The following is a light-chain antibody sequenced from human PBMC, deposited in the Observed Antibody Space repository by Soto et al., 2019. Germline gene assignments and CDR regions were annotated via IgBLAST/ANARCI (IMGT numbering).Light chain of an antibody. CDR2: AAS. J-gene: IGKJ5*01. CDR1: QSISSY. CDR3: QQSYSTPPT. V-gene: IGKV1-39*01. Sequence: IQMTQSPSSLSASVGDRVTITCRASQSISSYLNWYQQKPGKAPKLLIYAASSLQSGVPSRFSGSGSGTDFTLTISSLQPEDFATYYCQQSYSTPPTFDQGTRLEIK.